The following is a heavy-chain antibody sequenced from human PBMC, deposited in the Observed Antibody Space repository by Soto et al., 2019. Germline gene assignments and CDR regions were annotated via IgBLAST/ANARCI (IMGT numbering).Heavy chain of an antibody. CDR1: AGSITSSSHF. D-gene: IGHD6-25*01. J-gene: IGHJ5*02. CDR3: AGQTFTIAAASYGRSNWFDP. CDR2: IYFTGNT. V-gene: IGHV4-39*01. Sequence: KPSETLSLTCSASAGSITSSSHFWGWVRQPPGKGLEWIGTIYFTGNTYYTPSLKSRLTMSIDTSKNEFSLRLNSVTAADTAVYYCAGQTFTIAAASYGRSNWFDPWGQGTLVTVSS.